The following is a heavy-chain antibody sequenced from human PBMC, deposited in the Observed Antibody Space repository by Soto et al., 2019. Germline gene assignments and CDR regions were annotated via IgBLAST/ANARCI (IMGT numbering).Heavy chain of an antibody. CDR1: GYTFTSYY. Sequence: ASVKVSCKASGYTFTSYYMHWVRQAPGQGLEWMGIINPSGGSTSYAQKFQGRVTMTRDTSTSTVYMELSSLRSEDMAVYYCARTLSLRDGAFDIWGQGTMVTVSS. V-gene: IGHV1-46*03. J-gene: IGHJ3*02. CDR2: INPSGGST. D-gene: IGHD2-8*01. CDR3: ARTLSLRDGAFDI.